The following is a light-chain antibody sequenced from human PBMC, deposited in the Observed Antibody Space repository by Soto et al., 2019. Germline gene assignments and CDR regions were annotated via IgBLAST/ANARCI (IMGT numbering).Light chain of an antibody. CDR3: SSYVSLTTPV. CDR1: GADNGDYNY. Sequence: QSVLTQPASVSGSPGQSVTISCTGTGADNGDYNYVSWYQQHPGKAPKLLISDVGSRPSGVSHRFSGSKSGNTASLTISGLQAEDEADYYCSSYVSLTTPVFGGGTKLTVL. J-gene: IGLJ2*01. V-gene: IGLV2-14*03. CDR2: DVG.